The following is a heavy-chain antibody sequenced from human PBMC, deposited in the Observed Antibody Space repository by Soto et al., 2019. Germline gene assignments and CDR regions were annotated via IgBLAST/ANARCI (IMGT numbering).Heavy chain of an antibody. J-gene: IGHJ6*02. Sequence: GGSLRLSCAASGFTFSSYGMHWVRQAPGKGLEWVAVISYDGSNKYYADSVKGRFTNSRDNSKNTLYLKMNSLRAGDTFVYYCAKVGWLKDVVTPPKHYYYYGMDVWGQGTRVTVSS. D-gene: IGHD3-22*01. V-gene: IGHV3-30*18. CDR1: GFTFSSYG. CDR3: AKVGWLKDVVTPPKHYYYYGMDV. CDR2: ISYDGSNK.